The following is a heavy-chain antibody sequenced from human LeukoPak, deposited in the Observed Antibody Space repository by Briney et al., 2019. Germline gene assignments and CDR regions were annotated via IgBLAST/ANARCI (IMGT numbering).Heavy chain of an antibody. V-gene: IGHV3-30*04. CDR3: ARYSSSWPLGYGMDV. CDR2: ISYDGSNK. D-gene: IGHD6-13*01. J-gene: IGHJ6*02. Sequence: GGSLRLSCAASGFTFSSYAMHWVRQAPGKGLEWVAVISYDGSNKYYADSVKGRFTISRDNSKNTLYLQMNSLRAEDTAVYHCARYSSSWPLGYGMDVWGQGTTVTVSS. CDR1: GFTFSSYA.